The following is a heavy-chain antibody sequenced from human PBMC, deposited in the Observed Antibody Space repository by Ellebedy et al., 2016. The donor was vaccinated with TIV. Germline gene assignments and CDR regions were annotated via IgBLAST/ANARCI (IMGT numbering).Heavy chain of an antibody. CDR3: AKNSVTLEPRGSDY. J-gene: IGHJ4*02. V-gene: IGHV3-23*01. D-gene: IGHD4/OR15-4a*01. CDR2: ISDSGDKT. CDR1: GFTFSSFA. Sequence: GESLKISCAASGFTFSSFAIHWVRQAPGKGLEWVSVISDSGDKTYYVDSEKGRFSISRDNSKNTLYLQMNSLRAEDTAVYYCAKNSVTLEPRGSDYWGQGILVTVSS.